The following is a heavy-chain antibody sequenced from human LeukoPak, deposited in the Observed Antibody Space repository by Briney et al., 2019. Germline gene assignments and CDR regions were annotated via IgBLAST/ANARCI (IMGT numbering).Heavy chain of an antibody. V-gene: IGHV1-2*02. Sequence: ASVKASCKASGYIFTGYYMHWVRQAPGQGLEWMGWINPNSGGTNYAQKFQGRVTMTRDTSISTAYMELSRLRSDDTAVYYCARESEEMATMGGYWGQGTLVTVSS. CDR3: ARESEEMATMGGY. J-gene: IGHJ4*02. CDR1: GYIFTGYY. CDR2: INPNSGGT. D-gene: IGHD5-24*01.